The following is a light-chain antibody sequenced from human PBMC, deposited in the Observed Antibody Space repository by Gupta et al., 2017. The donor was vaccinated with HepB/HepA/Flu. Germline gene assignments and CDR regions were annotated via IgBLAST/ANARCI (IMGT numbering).Light chain of an antibody. J-gene: IGKJ2*04. CDR1: QSNLYSTNNKNY. CDR2: RAS. CDR3: QQYYSTPCS. Sequence: DIVMSPTPDSLAVSLGERDTINGKSSQSNLYSTNNKNYLAWYQQKPGQPPKLLIYRASNLESGVPERFSGSGSGTDFTLTSSSLQAEDVAVYYCQQYYSTPCSFGQGTKLEIK. V-gene: IGKV4-1*01.